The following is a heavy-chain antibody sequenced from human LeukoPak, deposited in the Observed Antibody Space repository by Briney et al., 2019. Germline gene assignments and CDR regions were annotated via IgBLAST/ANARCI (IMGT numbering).Heavy chain of an antibody. CDR3: ARMDGLCSGGSCPNWFDR. D-gene: IGHD2-15*01. J-gene: IGHJ5*02. CDR2: MNPNSGDT. Sequence: ASVRVSCKASGYTFTSYDINWVRQATGQGLEWMGWMNPNSGDTGYAQKFQGRVTITRNTSISTAYMELSILRSEETAVYYCARMDGLCSGGSCPNWFDRWGEGTLVTVSS. CDR1: GYTFTSYD. V-gene: IGHV1-8*03.